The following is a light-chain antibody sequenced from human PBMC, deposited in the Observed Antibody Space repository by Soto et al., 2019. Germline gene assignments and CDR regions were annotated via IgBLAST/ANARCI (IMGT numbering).Light chain of an antibody. Sequence: IQMTQSTSSLSASVGDGVTLTCRASHTIATYLNWYQQKPGQVPEVLIYGASSLHVGVPSRFTGSGYGTDFTLTITNLQPEDFAIYYCQQFYYYPHTFGQGTKLDVK. CDR1: HTIATY. CDR2: GAS. V-gene: IGKV1-39*01. CDR3: QQFYYYPHT. J-gene: IGKJ2*01.